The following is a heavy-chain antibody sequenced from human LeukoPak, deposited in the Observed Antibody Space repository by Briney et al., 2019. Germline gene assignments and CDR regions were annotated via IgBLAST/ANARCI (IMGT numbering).Heavy chain of an antibody. CDR1: GGSISSYY. V-gene: IGHV4-59*01. Sequence: SETLSLTCTVSGGSISSYYWSWIRQPPGKGREWIGYIYYSGSTNYNPSLKSRVTISVDTSKNQFSLKLSSVTAADTAVYYCARDRGLNYGGIPDAFDIWGQGTMVTVSS. CDR2: IYYSGST. CDR3: ARDRGLNYGGIPDAFDI. J-gene: IGHJ3*02. D-gene: IGHD2-21*01.